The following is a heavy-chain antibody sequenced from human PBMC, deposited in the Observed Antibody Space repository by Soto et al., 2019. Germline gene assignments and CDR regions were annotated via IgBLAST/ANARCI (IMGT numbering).Heavy chain of an antibody. J-gene: IGHJ4*02. V-gene: IGHV3-23*01. CDR2: ISGSGYNT. CDR1: GFTFSTYA. CDR3: AKSIRTTLSVYDY. D-gene: IGHD4-17*01. Sequence: GGSLRLSCEASGFTFSTYAMSWVRQAPGKGLEWVSAISGSGYNTYDAVSVRGRFTISRDNSMNMLYLQMNSLRGDDTAVYFCAKSIRTTLSVYDYWGQGALVTVSS.